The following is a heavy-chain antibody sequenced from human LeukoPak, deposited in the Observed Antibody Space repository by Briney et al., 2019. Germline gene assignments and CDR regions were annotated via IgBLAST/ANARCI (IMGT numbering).Heavy chain of an antibody. CDR1: GFPFSKYA. CDR2: IADSGGGI. V-gene: IGHV3-23*01. CDR3: AKDRGDCSGGYCYSRPFDF. D-gene: IGHD2-15*01. Sequence: GGSLRLSCAASGFPFSKYAMAWVRQAPGMGLEWLSVIADSGGGIQYADSVKGRFTISRDNSKNTLYLQMNSLRADDTAIYYCAKDRGDCSGGYCYSRPFDFWGQGTLVTVSS. J-gene: IGHJ4*02.